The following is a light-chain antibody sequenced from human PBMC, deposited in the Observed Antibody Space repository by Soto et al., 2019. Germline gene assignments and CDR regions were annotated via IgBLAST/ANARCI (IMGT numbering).Light chain of an antibody. CDR1: QAIAKY. J-gene: IGKJ4*01. CDR3: QTSRSVPPS. CDR2: LAS. V-gene: IGKV1-27*01. Sequence: DIQMTQSPSSLSASIGDRVTITCRASQAIAKYLAWYQQKPGKVPRPLIFLASSLQQGVPSRFSGSGYGTDFTLTIHSLQPEDVATYYCQTSRSVPPSFGGGTKVEIK.